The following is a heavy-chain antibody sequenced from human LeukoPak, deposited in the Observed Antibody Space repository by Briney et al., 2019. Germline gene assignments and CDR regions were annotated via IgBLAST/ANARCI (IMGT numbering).Heavy chain of an antibody. J-gene: IGHJ6*02. Sequence: GGSLRLSCAASGFTFSSYSMNWVRQDPGKGLDRVSSISSCSSYIYYADSVKGRFTISRDNAKNSLYLQMNSLRAEDTAVYYCARDRRRSSSWFGTQEGGMDVWGQGTTVTVSS. CDR2: ISSCSSYI. D-gene: IGHD6-13*01. CDR1: GFTFSSYS. CDR3: ARDRRRSSSWFGTQEGGMDV. V-gene: IGHV3-21*01.